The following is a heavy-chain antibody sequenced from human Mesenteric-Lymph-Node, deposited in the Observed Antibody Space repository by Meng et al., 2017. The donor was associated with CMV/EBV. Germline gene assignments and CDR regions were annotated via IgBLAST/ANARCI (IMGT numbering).Heavy chain of an antibody. J-gene: IGHJ4*02. D-gene: IGHD3-3*01. V-gene: IGHV1-46*02. Sequence: LNNAYVHWDGQAPGQGLEWMAVIDPGSDHKTYAQNLKGKVDVTRDTATSTVYMELSSLRSEDTAVYYCARGPILTTFGMIRTSYFDYWGQGTVVTVSS. CDR1: LNNAY. CDR2: IDPGSDHK. CDR3: ARGPILTTFGMIRTSYFDY.